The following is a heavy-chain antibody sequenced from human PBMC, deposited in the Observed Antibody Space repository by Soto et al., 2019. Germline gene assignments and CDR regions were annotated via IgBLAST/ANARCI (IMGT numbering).Heavy chain of an antibody. D-gene: IGHD3-10*01. CDR1: GFSFSSYW. CDR2: INSDGSST. V-gene: IGHV3-74*01. CDR3: ARDSARGVPYFDY. Sequence: GGSLRLSCAAPGFSFSSYWMHWVRQAPGKGLVWVSRINSDGSSTNYADSVKGRFTISRDNAKNTLYLQMNSLRAEDTAVYYWARDSARGVPYFDYWGQGPLVTVSS. J-gene: IGHJ4*02.